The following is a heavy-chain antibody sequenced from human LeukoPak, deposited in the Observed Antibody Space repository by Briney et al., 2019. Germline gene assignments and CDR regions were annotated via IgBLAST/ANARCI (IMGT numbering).Heavy chain of an antibody. D-gene: IGHD3-22*01. CDR3: AKNLRDSSGYYPNTRSDY. CDR1: GFTFSSYG. V-gene: IGHV3-30*02. Sequence: GGSLRLSCAAPGFTFSSYGMHWVRQAPGKGLEWVAFIRYDGSNKYYADSVKGRFTISRDNSKNTLYLQMNSLRAEDTAVYYCAKNLRDSSGYYPNTRSDYWGQGTLVTVSS. J-gene: IGHJ4*02. CDR2: IRYDGSNK.